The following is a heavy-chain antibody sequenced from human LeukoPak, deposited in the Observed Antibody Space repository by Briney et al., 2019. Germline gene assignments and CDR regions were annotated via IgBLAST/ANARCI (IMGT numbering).Heavy chain of an antibody. V-gene: IGHV4-39*01. CDR3: ARSPIYDSSGYYYVGSYYYYMDV. Sequence: PETLSLTCTVSGGSISSSSYYWGWIRQPPGKGLEWIGSIYYSGSAYYNPSLKSRVTISVDTSKNQFSLKLSSVTAADTAVYYCARSPIYDSSGYYYVGSYYYYMDVWGKGTTVTVSS. CDR2: IYYSGSA. J-gene: IGHJ6*03. CDR1: GGSISSSSYY. D-gene: IGHD3-22*01.